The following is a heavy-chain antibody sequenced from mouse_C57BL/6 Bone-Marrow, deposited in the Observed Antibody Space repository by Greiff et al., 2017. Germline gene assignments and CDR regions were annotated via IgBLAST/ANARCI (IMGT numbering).Heavy chain of an antibody. CDR2: IDPRSGNT. J-gene: IGHJ4*01. CDR1: GYTFTSYG. CDR3: ARDLYYDYDGDYYAMDY. V-gene: IGHV1-81*01. D-gene: IGHD2-4*01. Sequence: QVQLQQSGAELARPGASVKLSCKASGYTFTSYGISWVKQRTGQGLEWIGEIDPRSGNTYYNEKFKGKATLTTDKSSSTAYMELRSLTSEDSAVYFCARDLYYDYDGDYYAMDYWGQGTSGTVSS.